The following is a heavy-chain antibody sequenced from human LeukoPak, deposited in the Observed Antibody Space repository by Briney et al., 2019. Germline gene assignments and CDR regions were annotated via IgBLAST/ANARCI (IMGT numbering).Heavy chain of an antibody. CDR3: AKVSYDSSGYYFVRYFDY. D-gene: IGHD3-22*01. V-gene: IGHV3-23*01. CDR1: GFIFSSYA. J-gene: IGHJ4*02. Sequence: GGSLRLSCAVSGFIFSSYAMSWVRQAPGKGLEWVSAISGSGGSTYYADSVKGRFTISRDNSKNTLYLQMNSLRAEDTAVYYCAKVSYDSSGYYFVRYFDYWGQGTLVTVSS. CDR2: ISGSGGST.